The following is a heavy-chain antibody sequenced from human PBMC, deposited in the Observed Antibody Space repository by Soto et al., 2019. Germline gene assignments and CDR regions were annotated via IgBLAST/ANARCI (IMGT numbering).Heavy chain of an antibody. Sequence: QVQLVESGGGVVQPGRSLRLSCAASGFTFSSYGMHWVRQAPGKGLEWVAVISYDGSNKYYADSVKGRFTISRDNSKNTLDLQMNSVRAEDTAVYYCGKDRGYCRSTSCPNLLIDYWGQGALVTVSS. V-gene: IGHV3-30*18. CDR1: GFTFSSYG. CDR3: GKDRGYCRSTSCPNLLIDY. CDR2: ISYDGSNK. J-gene: IGHJ4*02. D-gene: IGHD2-2*03.